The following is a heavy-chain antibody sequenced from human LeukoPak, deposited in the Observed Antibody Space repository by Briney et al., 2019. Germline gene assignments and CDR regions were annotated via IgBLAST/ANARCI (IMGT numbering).Heavy chain of an antibody. CDR3: ARPPAY. V-gene: IGHV4-38-2*01. CDR1: GYSISSDYY. J-gene: IGHJ4*02. Sequence: SETLSLTCDVSGYSISSDYYWGWIRQPPGKGLEWIGSIYHSGNTYYNTSLKSRITISANTSKNQFFLKLSSVTAADTAVYYCARPPAYWGQGPLVTVPS. CDR2: IYHSGNT.